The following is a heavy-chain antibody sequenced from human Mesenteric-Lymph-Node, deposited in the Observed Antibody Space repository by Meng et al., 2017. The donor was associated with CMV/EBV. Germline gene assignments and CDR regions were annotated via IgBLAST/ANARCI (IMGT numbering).Heavy chain of an antibody. J-gene: IGHJ5*02. V-gene: IGHV1-8*03. CDR1: GGTFTSSD. CDR3: ARGRPLLLWFGDPKDNWFDP. D-gene: IGHD3-10*01. CDR2: MNPNNGNT. Sequence: ASVKVSCKASGGTFTSSDINWVRQAPGQGLEWMGWMNPNNGNTGYAQKFQGRVTISRNTSISTAYMELSSLRSEDTAVYYCARGRPLLLWFGDPKDNWFDPWGQGTLVTVSS.